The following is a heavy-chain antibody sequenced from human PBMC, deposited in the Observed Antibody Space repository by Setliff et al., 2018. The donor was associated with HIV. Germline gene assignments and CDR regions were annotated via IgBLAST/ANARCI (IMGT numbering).Heavy chain of an antibody. Sequence: GASVKVSCKTSGYSFTNYDINWVRQAAGQGLEWMGWINPNNEKTGYAQKFQGRVTMTTDTSTSTAYRDLRSLRYDDTAVYFCVSEGGAIFGVVIEGPAFDIWGQGTMVTVSS. CDR1: GYSFTNYD. D-gene: IGHD3-3*01. CDR3: VSEGGAIFGVVIEGPAFDI. V-gene: IGHV1-18*01. CDR2: INPNNEKT. J-gene: IGHJ3*02.